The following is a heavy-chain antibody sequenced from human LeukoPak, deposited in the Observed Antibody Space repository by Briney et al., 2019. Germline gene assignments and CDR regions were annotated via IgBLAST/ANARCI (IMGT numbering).Heavy chain of an antibody. CDR2: IKHDGSEK. V-gene: IGHV3-7*04. J-gene: IGHJ6*02. CDR3: ARDYFYPMDV. Sequence: PGRSLRLSCEASGFTFRIYWMSWVGQAPGKGLEWGANIKHDGSEKYYVDSVKGRFTISRDNAKNSLYLQMNSLRAEDTAVYYCARDYFYPMDVWGQGTTVTVSS. CDR1: GFTFRIYW.